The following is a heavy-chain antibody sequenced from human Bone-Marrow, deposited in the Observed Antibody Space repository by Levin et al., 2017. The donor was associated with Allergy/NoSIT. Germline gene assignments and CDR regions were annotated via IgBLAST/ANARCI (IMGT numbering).Heavy chain of an antibody. CDR3: ASHIVRESIASYYFDY. J-gene: IGHJ4*02. CDR1: GGSVSSGEYY. Sequence: SETLSLTCTVSGGSVSSGEYYWSWVRQPPGTGLQWIAYIYYSGGTYYNPSLKSRLTTSVDTSKNQFSLTLTSVTAADTAVYYCASHIVRESIASYYFDYWGQGTLVTVSS. CDR2: IYYSGGT. D-gene: IGHD3-10*01. V-gene: IGHV4-30-4*01.